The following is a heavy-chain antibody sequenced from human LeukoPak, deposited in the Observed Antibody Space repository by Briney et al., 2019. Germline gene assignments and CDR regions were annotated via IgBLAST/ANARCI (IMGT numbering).Heavy chain of an antibody. Sequence: SVKVSCKASGGTFSSYAISWVRQAPGQGLEWMGGIIPIFGTASYAQKFQGRVTMTRDTSTSTVYMELSSLRSEDTAVYYCARIGRHRSPSHDYWGQGTLVTVSS. CDR1: GGTFSSYA. CDR3: ARIGRHRSPSHDY. D-gene: IGHD3-10*01. CDR2: IIPIFGTA. J-gene: IGHJ4*02. V-gene: IGHV1-69*05.